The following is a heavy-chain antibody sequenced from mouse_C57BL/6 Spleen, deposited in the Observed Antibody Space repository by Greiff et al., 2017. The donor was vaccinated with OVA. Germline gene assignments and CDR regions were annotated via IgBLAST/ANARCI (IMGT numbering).Heavy chain of an antibody. Sequence: VQLQQPGAELVRPGSSVKLSCKASGYTFTSYWMHWVKQRPIQGLEWIGNIDPSDSETHYNQKFKDKATLTVDNSSSTAYMQLSSLTSEDSAVYYCARMDYYGSSDAYWGQGTLVTVSA. J-gene: IGHJ3*01. CDR3: ARMDYYGSSDAY. D-gene: IGHD1-1*01. CDR1: GYTFTSYW. V-gene: IGHV1-52*01. CDR2: IDPSDSET.